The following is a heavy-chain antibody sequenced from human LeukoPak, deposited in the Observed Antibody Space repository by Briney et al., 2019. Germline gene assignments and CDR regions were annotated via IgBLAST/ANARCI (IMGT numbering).Heavy chain of an antibody. D-gene: IGHD5-24*01. CDR3: GRDPSARVTIDF. J-gene: IGHJ4*02. CDR1: GFTFSNYA. CDR2: VSHDGRNQ. Sequence: GRSLRLSCAASGFTFSNYAMHWVRQAPGEGLEWVAIVSHDGRNQHYAESVKGRFTISRDSSKNTVSLQMNSLRAGDSALYYCGRDPSARVTIDFWGQGTLVTVSS. V-gene: IGHV3-30*04.